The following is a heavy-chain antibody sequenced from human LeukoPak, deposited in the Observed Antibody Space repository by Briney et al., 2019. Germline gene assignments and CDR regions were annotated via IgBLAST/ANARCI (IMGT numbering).Heavy chain of an antibody. CDR3: ASPTNYYDSSGYGMDV. Sequence: GGSLRLSCAASGFTFSDYYMSWIRQAPGKGLEWVSYISSSGSTIYYADSVKGRFTISRDNAKNSLYLQMNSLRAEDTAVYYCASPTNYYDSSGYGMDVWGQGTTVTVSS. CDR1: GFTFSDYY. D-gene: IGHD3-22*01. CDR2: ISSSGSTI. J-gene: IGHJ6*02. V-gene: IGHV3-11*01.